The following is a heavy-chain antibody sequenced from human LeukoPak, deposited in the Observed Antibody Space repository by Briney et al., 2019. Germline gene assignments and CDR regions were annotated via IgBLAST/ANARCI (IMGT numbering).Heavy chain of an antibody. J-gene: IGHJ4*02. Sequence: PSETLSLTCTVSGGSISSDTYYWSWFRQPAGKGLEWIGRVYTTGSTNYSPSLKSRVTISMDTSKNQFSLNLSSVTAADTALYYCARGRRYGSSEFDNWGQGTLVTVSS. CDR1: GGSISSDTYY. CDR3: ARGRRYGSSEFDN. CDR2: VYTTGST. V-gene: IGHV4-61*02. D-gene: IGHD3-10*01.